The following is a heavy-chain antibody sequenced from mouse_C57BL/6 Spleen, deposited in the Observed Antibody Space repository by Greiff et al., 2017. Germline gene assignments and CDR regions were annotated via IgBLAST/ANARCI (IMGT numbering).Heavy chain of an antibody. J-gene: IGHJ3*01. CDR2: IDPSDSET. CDR1: GYPFTSYW. Sequence: VKQSCKASGYPFTSYWMHWVKQRPIQGLEWIGNIDPSDSETHYIQKFKDKATLTVDKSSSTAYMQLSSLTSEDSAVYYCAAETAQVSWFAYWGQGTLVTVSA. CDR3: AAETAQVSWFAY. V-gene: IGHV1-52*01. D-gene: IGHD3-2*02.